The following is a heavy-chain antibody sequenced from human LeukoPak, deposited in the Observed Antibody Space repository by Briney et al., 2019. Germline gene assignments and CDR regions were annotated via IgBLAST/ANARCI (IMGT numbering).Heavy chain of an antibody. J-gene: IGHJ3*02. D-gene: IGHD3-22*01. CDR1: GGTFSSYA. V-gene: IGHV1-69*01. Sequence: SAKVSCKASGGTFSSYAISWVRQAPGQGLEWMGGIIPIFGTANYAQKFQGRVTITADESTSTAYMELRSLRSDDTAVYYCAAPDSSGYASYAFDIWGQGTMVTVSS. CDR2: IIPIFGTA. CDR3: AAPDSSGYASYAFDI.